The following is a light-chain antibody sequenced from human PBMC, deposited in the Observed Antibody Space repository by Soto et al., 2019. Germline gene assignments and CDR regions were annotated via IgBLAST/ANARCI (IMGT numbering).Light chain of an antibody. CDR3: QQSFLIPYT. Sequence: DIQMTQSPSSLSVSVGDRVTITCRASQNINNYLNWYQQNPGKAPKLLIYGASGLQSGVPSKFIGTGSGTHFTLTISSLQPEDFATYYCQQSFLIPYTFGQGTKLEI. CDR1: QNINNY. V-gene: IGKV1-39*01. J-gene: IGKJ2*01. CDR2: GAS.